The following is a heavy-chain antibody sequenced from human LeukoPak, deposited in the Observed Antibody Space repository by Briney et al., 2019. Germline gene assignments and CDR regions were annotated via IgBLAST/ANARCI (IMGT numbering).Heavy chain of an antibody. CDR2: IYTSGST. Sequence: SETLSLTCTVSGGSISSYYWSWIRQPAGKGLEWIGRIYTSGSTNYNPSLKSRVTMSVNTSKNQFSLKLSSVTAADTAVYYCARANIVVVPAAIRGIYWFDPWGQGTLVTVSS. J-gene: IGHJ5*02. V-gene: IGHV4-4*07. CDR3: ARANIVVVPAAIRGIYWFDP. CDR1: GGSISSYY. D-gene: IGHD2-2*02.